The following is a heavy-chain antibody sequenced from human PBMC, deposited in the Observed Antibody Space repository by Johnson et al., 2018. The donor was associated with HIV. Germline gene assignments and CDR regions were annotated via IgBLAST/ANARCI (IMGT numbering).Heavy chain of an antibody. CDR2: ISYDGSNK. CDR1: GFTFSSYG. Sequence: QVQLVESGGGVVQPGRSLRLSCAASGFTFSSYGMHWVRQAPGKGLEWVAVISYDGSNKYYADSVKGRFTISRDNSKNTLYLQMNSLRAEDTAVDYWAKVSGGGIVRWDIWRQGTIVTVSS. CDR3: AKVSGGGIVRWDI. D-gene: IGHD3-10*01. J-gene: IGHJ3*02. V-gene: IGHV3-30*18.